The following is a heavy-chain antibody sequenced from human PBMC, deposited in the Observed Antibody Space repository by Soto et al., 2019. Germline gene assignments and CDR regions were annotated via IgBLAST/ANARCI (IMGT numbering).Heavy chain of an antibody. CDR1: GFPFNSIR. CDR2: ISSSSNYI. Sequence: GGSLRLSCAASGFPFNSIRRTWVRQAPGKGLEWVSSISSSSNYIYYADSMKGRFTISRDNAKNSLYLQMNSLRAEDTGVYYCARHLVGTTIWGQGTLVTVSS. CDR3: ARHLVGTTI. D-gene: IGHD3-3*01. J-gene: IGHJ4*02. V-gene: IGHV3-21*04.